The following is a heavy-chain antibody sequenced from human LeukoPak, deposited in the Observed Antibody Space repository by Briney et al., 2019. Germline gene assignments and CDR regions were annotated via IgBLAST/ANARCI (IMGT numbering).Heavy chain of an antibody. J-gene: IGHJ5*02. CDR3: ARGSNWLDP. D-gene: IGHD6-6*01. CDR2: IYYSGST. V-gene: IGHV4-59*01. Sequence: PSETLSLIRNLPGDSLNYYYWRCLRPPPGQGREWWVYIYYSGSTNYNPTLKSRVTISKDPSKKQVAVILSSVTAADTAVYYCARGSNWLDPWGQGTLVTVSS. CDR1: GDSLNYYY.